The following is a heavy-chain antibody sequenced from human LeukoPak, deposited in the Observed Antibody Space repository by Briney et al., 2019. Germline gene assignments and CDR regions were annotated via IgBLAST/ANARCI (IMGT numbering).Heavy chain of an antibody. J-gene: IGHJ5*02. Sequence: SVKASCKALGGTCSSSAIIWVRPAPVLRLVRMGALLPIFGTANYAQKFQGRVTITTDESTSTAYMELSSLRSEDTAVYYCARDSGVVGATTGWFDPWGQGTLVTVSS. V-gene: IGHV1-69*05. CDR2: LLPIFGTA. D-gene: IGHD1-26*01. CDR3: ARDSGVVGATTGWFDP. CDR1: GGTCSSSA.